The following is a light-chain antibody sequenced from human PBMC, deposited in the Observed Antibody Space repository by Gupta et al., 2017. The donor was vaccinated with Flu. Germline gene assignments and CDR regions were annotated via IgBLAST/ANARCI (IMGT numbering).Light chain of an antibody. J-gene: IGKJ2*01. CDR2: GAS. CDR3: QQKHTFPPT. V-gene: IGKV1-39*01. Sequence: DIQMTQSPSSLSASVGDRVTITCRASRNIHTYLNWYQQRPGNSPKLLIYGASTLQSGVPSRFSGRGSGTNFILTISSLQAGDFATYYCQQKHTFPPTFGQGTKLDIK. CDR1: RNIHTY.